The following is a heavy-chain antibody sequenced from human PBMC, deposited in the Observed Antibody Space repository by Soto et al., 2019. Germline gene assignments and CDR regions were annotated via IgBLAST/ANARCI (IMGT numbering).Heavy chain of an antibody. D-gene: IGHD3-22*01. CDR2: INPNSGGST. CDR3: ARDTYDSSGYYCPFDY. CDR1: GYTFTGYY. V-gene: IGHV1-46*01. Sequence: ASVKVSCKASGYTFTGYYMHWVRQAPGQGLEWMGWINPNSGGSTSYAQKFQGRVTMTRDTSTSTVYMELNSLRAEDTAVYYCARDTYDSSGYYCPFDYWGQGTLVTVSS. J-gene: IGHJ4*02.